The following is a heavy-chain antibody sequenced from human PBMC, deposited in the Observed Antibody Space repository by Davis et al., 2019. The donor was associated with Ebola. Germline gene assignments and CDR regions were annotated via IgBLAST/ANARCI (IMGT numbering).Heavy chain of an antibody. D-gene: IGHD3-3*01. V-gene: IGHV4-39*07. J-gene: IGHJ4*02. CDR2: MYYSGST. CDR3: AREERFDLWSGYSN. CDR1: GGSISNHDYY. Sequence: PSETLSLTCTVSGGSISNHDYYWGWIRQPPGKGLEWIANMYYSGSTYYNPSLKSRVTISVDTTKNQFSLKLTSVTAADTAMYYCAREERFDLWSGYSNWGQGTLVTVSS.